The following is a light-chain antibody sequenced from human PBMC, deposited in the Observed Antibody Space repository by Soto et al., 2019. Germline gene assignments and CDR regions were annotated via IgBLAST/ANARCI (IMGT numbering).Light chain of an antibody. CDR2: DAS. Sequence: DIQMTQSPSTLSASVGDRVPITCRASQSISSWLAWYQQKPGKAPKLLIYDASTLESGVPSRFSVRGSGTEFTLPISGLHPDDFAVYHCHHYRSYSKTFGQRIKVDI. CDR1: QSISSW. CDR3: HHYRSYSKT. V-gene: IGKV1-5*01. J-gene: IGKJ1*01.